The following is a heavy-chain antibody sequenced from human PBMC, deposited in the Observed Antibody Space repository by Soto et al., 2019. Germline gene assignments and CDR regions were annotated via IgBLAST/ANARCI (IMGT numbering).Heavy chain of an antibody. D-gene: IGHD2-2*01. Sequence: PGGSLRLSCAASGFTFSDYYMNWIRQSPGKGLEWLSYISSGGTAIYYADSVKGRFTVSRDNAKNSLFLQMNSLRAEDTAVYFCARAPSGSGGSTSLYDYWGQGTLVTVSS. CDR3: ARAPSGSGGSTSLYDY. V-gene: IGHV3-11*01. J-gene: IGHJ4*02. CDR2: ISSGGTAI. CDR1: GFTFSDYY.